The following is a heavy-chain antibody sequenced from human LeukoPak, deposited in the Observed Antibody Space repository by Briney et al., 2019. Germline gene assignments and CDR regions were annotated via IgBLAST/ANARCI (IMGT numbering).Heavy chain of an antibody. V-gene: IGHV3-23*01. CDR2: ISGSGGST. D-gene: IGHD6-13*01. J-gene: IGHJ4*02. Sequence: GGSLRLSCAASGFTFSNYAMSWVRQAPGKGLEWVSAISGSGGSTYYADSVKGRFTISRDNAKNSLYLQMNSLRAEDTAVYYCARDGGSWRDSPPDYWGQGTLVTVSS. CDR1: GFTFSNYA. CDR3: ARDGGSWRDSPPDY.